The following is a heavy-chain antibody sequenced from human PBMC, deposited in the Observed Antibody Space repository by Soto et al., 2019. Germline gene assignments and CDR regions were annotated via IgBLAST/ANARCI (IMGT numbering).Heavy chain of an antibody. V-gene: IGHV3-23*01. J-gene: IGHJ5*02. D-gene: IGHD3-22*01. Sequence: EVQLLDSGGGLVQPGGSLRLSCAASGFTFSSYAMSWVRQAPGKGLEWVSAISGGGGSTYYADSVKGRFTISRDNSKNTLYLQMNSLRAEDTAVYYCAKDQYYYDSSSHDRLGPAWGQGTLVTVSS. CDR2: ISGGGGST. CDR3: AKDQYYYDSSSHDRLGPA. CDR1: GFTFSSYA.